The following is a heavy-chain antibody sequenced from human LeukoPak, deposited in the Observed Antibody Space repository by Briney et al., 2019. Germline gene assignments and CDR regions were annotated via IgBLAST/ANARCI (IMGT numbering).Heavy chain of an antibody. V-gene: IGHV4-61*01. D-gene: IGHD1-26*01. CDR1: GGSLSSGTFY. CDR3: ARLSSGSYF. J-gene: IGHJ1*01. Sequence: PSETLSLTCTVSGGSLSSGTFYWSWIRRPPGKGLEWIGYFYYTGSTHYNPSLKSRVTISADTSRNQFSLKLSSVTAADTAVYYCARLSSGSYFWGQGTLVTVSS. CDR2: FYYTGST.